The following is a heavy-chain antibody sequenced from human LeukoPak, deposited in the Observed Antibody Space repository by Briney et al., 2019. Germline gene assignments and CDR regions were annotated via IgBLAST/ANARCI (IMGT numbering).Heavy chain of an antibody. V-gene: IGHV3-74*01. Sequence: GGSLRLSCAASGFTFDDYAMHWVRQAPGKGLVWVSRINIDGSITHYADSVKGRFTISRDNAKNTLYLEMNSLRAEDTAVYYCVRVIAAPGVDFWGQGTLVTVSS. CDR2: INIDGSIT. CDR1: GFTFDDYA. D-gene: IGHD6-6*01. J-gene: IGHJ4*02. CDR3: VRVIAAPGVDF.